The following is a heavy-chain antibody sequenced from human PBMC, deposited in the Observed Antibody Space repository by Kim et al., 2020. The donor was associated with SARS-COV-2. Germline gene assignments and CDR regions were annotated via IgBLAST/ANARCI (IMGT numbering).Heavy chain of an antibody. V-gene: IGHV4-59*08. CDR1: GVSISSYY. CDR3: ARQDYGDIDY. J-gene: IGHJ4*02. CDR2: IYYSVST. D-gene: IGHD4-17*01. Sequence: SETLSLTCTVSGVSISSYYWSWIRQPPGKGLEWIGYIYYSVSTNYNPSLKSRVTISVDTSKNQFSLKLSSVTAADTAVYYCARQDYGDIDYWGQGTLVTLS.